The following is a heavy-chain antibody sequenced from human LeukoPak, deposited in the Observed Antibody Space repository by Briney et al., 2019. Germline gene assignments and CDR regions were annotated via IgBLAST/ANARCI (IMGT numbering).Heavy chain of an antibody. CDR2: IKQDGSGK. D-gene: IGHD2-15*01. J-gene: IGHJ4*02. Sequence: PGGSLRLSCAASGFTFSSYWMSWVRQAPGKGLEWVANIKQDGSGKYYVDSVKGRFTISRDNAKNSLYLQMNSLRAEDTAVYYCARAPVGCSGGSCYSAYFDYWGQGTLVTVSS. CDR1: GFTFSSYW. V-gene: IGHV3-7*05. CDR3: ARAPVGCSGGSCYSAYFDY.